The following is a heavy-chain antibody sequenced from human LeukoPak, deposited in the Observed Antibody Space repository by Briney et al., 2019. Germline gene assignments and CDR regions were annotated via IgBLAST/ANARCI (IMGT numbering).Heavy chain of an antibody. Sequence: SVKVSCKASGYTFTSYYMHWVRQAPGQGLEWMGGIIPIFGRANYAQKFQGRVTITADDSTSTAYMELSSLRSEDTAVYYCADLVYCSSSSCYEPFNQTWGQGTLVTVSP. V-gene: IGHV1-69*13. CDR3: ADLVYCSSSSCYEPFNQT. CDR2: IIPIFGRA. J-gene: IGHJ4*02. CDR1: GYTFTSYY. D-gene: IGHD2-2*01.